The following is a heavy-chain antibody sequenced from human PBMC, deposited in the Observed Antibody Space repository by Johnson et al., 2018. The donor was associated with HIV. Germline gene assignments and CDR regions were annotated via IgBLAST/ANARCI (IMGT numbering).Heavy chain of an antibody. CDR2: IRNKAYGEYT. D-gene: IGHD3-10*01. J-gene: IGHJ3*02. CDR3: TRVHTYYYVSGSHIDDAFDI. V-gene: IGHV3-49*03. Sequence: VQLVESGGGLVQPGRSLRLSCTASGFTFGDYAMSWFRQAPWKGLEWVGFIRNKAYGEYTEYAASVQCRFVISRDDSKTIAHLQMNSLKTEDTAVYYCTRVHTYYYVSGSHIDDAFDIWGQGTMVTVSS. CDR1: GFTFGDYA.